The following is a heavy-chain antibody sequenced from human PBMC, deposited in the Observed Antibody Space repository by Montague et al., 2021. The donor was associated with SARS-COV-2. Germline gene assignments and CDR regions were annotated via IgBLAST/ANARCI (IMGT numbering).Heavy chain of an antibody. CDR2: TNYRSKWTS. V-gene: IGHV6-1*01. CDR1: GDSVGGNTAT. CDR3: VRDTGSAQAGFDA. J-gene: IGHJ4*02. D-gene: IGHD4-17*01. Sequence: CAISGDSVGGNTATWNWIRQSPAVDLEWLVMTNYRSKWTSDYATSVEGRISIDPDTSKNQFFLHLRSVTPEDTGVYYCVRDTGSAQAGFDAWGQGTLVTVSS.